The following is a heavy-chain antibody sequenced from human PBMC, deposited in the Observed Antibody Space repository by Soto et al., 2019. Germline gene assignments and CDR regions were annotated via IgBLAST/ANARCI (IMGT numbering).Heavy chain of an antibody. Sequence: DVQLLESGGHLVQPGGSLRLSCAASGFTFSSYAMSWVHQAPGKGLEWVSSVSAGGDMTYYSDSVKGRFTISRDNSNNALVLQMNSLRIEDTALYYCARGDRGGSGSPASYYYSGLDVWGQGATVTVS. CDR2: VSAGGDMT. CDR1: GFTFSSYA. D-gene: IGHD3-10*01. J-gene: IGHJ6*02. V-gene: IGHV3-23*01. CDR3: ARGDRGGSGSPASYYYSGLDV.